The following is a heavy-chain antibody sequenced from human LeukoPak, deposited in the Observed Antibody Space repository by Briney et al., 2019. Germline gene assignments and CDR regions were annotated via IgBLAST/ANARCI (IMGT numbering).Heavy chain of an antibody. CDR3: ARAGYDILTGWQYYYGMDV. CDR1: GYTFNSYD. J-gene: IGHJ6*02. Sequence: ASVKVSCKASGYTFNSYDINWVRQATGQGLEWMGWMNPNSGNTGYAQKFQGRVTMTRNTSISTAYMELSSLRSEDTAVYYCARAGYDILTGWQYYYGMDVWGQGTTVTVSS. CDR2: MNPNSGNT. D-gene: IGHD3-9*01. V-gene: IGHV1-8*01.